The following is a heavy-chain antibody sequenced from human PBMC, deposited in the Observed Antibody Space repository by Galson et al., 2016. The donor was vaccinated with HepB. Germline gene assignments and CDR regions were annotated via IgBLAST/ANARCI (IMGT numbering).Heavy chain of an antibody. Sequence: SVKVSCKASGFTFTSSAVQWVRQARGQRLEWIGWIVVGSGNTNYAQKFQERVTITRDMSTSTAYMALSSLRSEDTAVYYCAAEGRGYCSSTSCPRDYYYYYGMDVWGQGTTVTVSS. CDR2: IVVGSGNT. V-gene: IGHV1-58*01. CDR1: GFTFTSSA. J-gene: IGHJ6*02. CDR3: AAEGRGYCSSTSCPRDYYYYYGMDV. D-gene: IGHD2-2*01.